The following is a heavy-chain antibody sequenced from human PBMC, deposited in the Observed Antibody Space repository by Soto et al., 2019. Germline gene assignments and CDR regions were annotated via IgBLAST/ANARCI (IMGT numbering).Heavy chain of an antibody. V-gene: IGHV1-46*01. CDR2: INPSSGST. D-gene: IGHD3-16*02. Sequence: QVQLVQSGAEVKKPGASVKVSCKASGYTFTSYYMHWVRQAPGQGLEWMGIINPSSGSTSYAQKVQGRVTMTRDTSTSTVYMELSSLRSEDTALYYCARAGTYDYVWGSYRLGSNWGQGTLVTVSS. CDR1: GYTFTSYY. CDR3: ARAGTYDYVWGSYRLGSN. J-gene: IGHJ4*02.